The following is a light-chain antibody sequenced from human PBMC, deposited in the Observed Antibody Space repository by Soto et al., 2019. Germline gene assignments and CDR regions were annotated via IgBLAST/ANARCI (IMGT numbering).Light chain of an antibody. CDR1: SSDIGGYNF. CDR2: EVN. V-gene: IGLV2-8*01. CDR3: SAYTVSRTYV. J-gene: IGLJ1*01. Sequence: QSALTQPPSASGSPGQSVTISCTGTSSDIGGYNFVSWYQQHPGKAPKLMIDEVNKRPSGVPDRFSGSKSGNTASLTVSGLQAEDEADYYCSAYTVSRTYVFGTGTKLTVL.